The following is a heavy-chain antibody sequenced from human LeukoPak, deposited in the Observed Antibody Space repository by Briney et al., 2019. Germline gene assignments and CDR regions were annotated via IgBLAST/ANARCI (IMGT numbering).Heavy chain of an antibody. D-gene: IGHD6-6*01. Sequence: ETLSLTCIVSGGSISSISSNNHWGWIRQPPGKGLEWIGSIYYSGSTYYNPSLKSRVTISVDTSKNQFSLKLSSVTAADTAVYYCARDLGPYSSSRSPYYYYGMDVWGQGTTVTVSS. V-gene: IGHV4-39*07. CDR3: ARDLGPYSSSRSPYYYYGMDV. J-gene: IGHJ6*02. CDR2: IYYSGST. CDR1: GGSISSISSNNH.